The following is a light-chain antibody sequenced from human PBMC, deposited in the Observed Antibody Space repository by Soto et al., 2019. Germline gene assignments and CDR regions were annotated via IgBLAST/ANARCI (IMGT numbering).Light chain of an antibody. J-gene: IGKJ5*01. CDR3: QQYTNWPPIT. Sequence: EIMMIECRDTLPVFPGARTTLSGRASQSVGSNLAWFQQKPGQAPRLLIYGSSTRATGVPARFSGRGSGADFTLTISNLQSEDFAVYYCQQYTNWPPITFGQGTRLEIK. CDR1: QSVGSN. V-gene: IGKV3-15*01. CDR2: GSS.